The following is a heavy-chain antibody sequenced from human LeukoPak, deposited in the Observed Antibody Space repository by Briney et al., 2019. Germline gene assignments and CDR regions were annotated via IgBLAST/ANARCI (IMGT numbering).Heavy chain of an antibody. CDR3: ARGIDYDFWSGYYSSNWFDP. CDR1: GGSFSGYY. CDR2: INHSGST. V-gene: IGHV4-34*01. Sequence: PSETLSLTCAVYGGSFSGYYWSWIRQPPGKGLEWIGEINHSGSTNYNPSLKSRVTISVDTSKNQFSLKLSSVTAADTAVYYCARGIDYDFWSGYYSSNWFDPWGQGTLVTVSS. D-gene: IGHD3-3*01. J-gene: IGHJ5*02.